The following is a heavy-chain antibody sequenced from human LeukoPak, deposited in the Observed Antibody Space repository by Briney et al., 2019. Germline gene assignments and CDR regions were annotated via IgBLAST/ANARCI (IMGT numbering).Heavy chain of an antibody. Sequence: PSETLSLTCAVYGGPFSGYYWSWIRQPPGKGLEWIGEINHSGSTNYNPSLKSRVTISVDTSKNQFSLKLSSVTAADTAVYYCARAPYITIFGVVIPLHGFDPWGQGTLVTVSS. J-gene: IGHJ5*02. V-gene: IGHV4-34*01. CDR1: GGPFSGYY. CDR3: ARAPYITIFGVVIPLHGFDP. D-gene: IGHD3-3*01. CDR2: INHSGST.